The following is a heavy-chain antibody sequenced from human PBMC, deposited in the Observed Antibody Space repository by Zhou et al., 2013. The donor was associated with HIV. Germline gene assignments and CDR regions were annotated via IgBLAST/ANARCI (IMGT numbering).Heavy chain of an antibody. Sequence: QVQLVQSGAEVKKPGSSVKVSCKASGGTFSSYAISWVRQAPGQGLEWMGRIIPILGIANYAQKFQGRVTITADKSTSTAYMELSSLRSEDTAVYYCARVQQLVGVVDYWGPGEPWSPSPQ. CDR2: IIPILGIA. CDR3: ARVQQLVGVVDY. J-gene: IGHJ4*02. D-gene: IGHD6-13*01. CDR1: GGTFSSYA. V-gene: IGHV1-69*04.